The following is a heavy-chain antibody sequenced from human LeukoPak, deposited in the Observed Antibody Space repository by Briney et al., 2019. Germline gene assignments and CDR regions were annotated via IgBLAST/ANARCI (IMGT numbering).Heavy chain of an antibody. V-gene: IGHV4-59*11. CDR1: VGSISSHY. J-gene: IGHJ4*02. D-gene: IGHD3-16*01. Sequence: PSKTLSLTCTVSVGSISSHYWSWIRQPPGKGLEWIGYIYYSGSTNYNPSLKSRVTISVDTSKNQFSLKLSSVTAADTAVYYCARDTGYDWGSFDYWAQGTLVTVSS. CDR2: IYYSGST. CDR3: ARDTGYDWGSFDY.